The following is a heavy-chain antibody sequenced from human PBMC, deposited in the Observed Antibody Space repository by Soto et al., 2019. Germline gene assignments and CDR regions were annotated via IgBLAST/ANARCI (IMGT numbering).Heavy chain of an antibody. CDR2: FSLSGTT. CDR3: ARGMTPPGAPAWYYFDS. D-gene: IGHD2-8*02. Sequence: SETLSLTCTVSGASITGTSYWSWIRQPAGKGLEWIGRFSLSGTTNYNPSLRSRVTMSADVSKNQFSLRLTSVTAADTALYYCARGMTPPGAPAWYYFDSWGQGTLVTVSS. J-gene: IGHJ4*02. V-gene: IGHV4-4*07. CDR1: GASITGTSY.